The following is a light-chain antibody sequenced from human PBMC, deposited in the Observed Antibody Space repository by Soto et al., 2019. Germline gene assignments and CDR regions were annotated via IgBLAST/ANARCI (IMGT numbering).Light chain of an antibody. CDR2: EVT. J-gene: IGLJ1*01. CDR3: GSYSSTTTREV. CDR1: SSDVGGYDF. Sequence: QSVLTQPPSASGSPGQSVAISCTGASSDVGGYDFVSWYQHHPGTPPKLIIYEVTHRPSGVSHRFSGSKSASTASLTISGLQAEDEADYFCGSYSSTTTREVFGTGTKVTVL. V-gene: IGLV2-14*01.